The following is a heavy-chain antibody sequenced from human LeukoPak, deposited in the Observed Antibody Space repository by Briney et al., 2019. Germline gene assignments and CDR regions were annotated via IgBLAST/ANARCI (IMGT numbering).Heavy chain of an antibody. CDR3: ARDDYGDCPGLFDY. D-gene: IGHD4-17*01. CDR2: IIPIFGTA. CDR1: GGTFSSYA. J-gene: IGHJ4*02. V-gene: IGHV1-69*13. Sequence: ASVKVSCKASGGTFSSYAISWVRQAPGQGLEWMGGIIPIFGTANYAQKFQGRVTITADESTSTAYMELSSLRSEDTAVYYCARDDYGDCPGLFDYWGQGTLVTVSS.